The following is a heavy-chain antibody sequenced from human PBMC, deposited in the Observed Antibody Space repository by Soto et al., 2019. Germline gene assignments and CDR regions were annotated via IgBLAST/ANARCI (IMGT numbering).Heavy chain of an antibody. CDR3: ARGDRGGSGSPASYYYSGLDV. V-gene: IGHV3-23*01. J-gene: IGHJ6*02. Sequence: VQVLESGGDLVQPGGSLRLSCAASGFTFNSYAMSWVRQAPGKGLEWVSSVSAGGDMTYYSDSVKGRFTISRDNSNNARFLQMNSLRIGDTALYYCARGDRGGSGSPASYYYSGLDVWGQGTTVTVS. CDR2: VSAGGDMT. CDR1: GFTFNSYA. D-gene: IGHD3-10*01.